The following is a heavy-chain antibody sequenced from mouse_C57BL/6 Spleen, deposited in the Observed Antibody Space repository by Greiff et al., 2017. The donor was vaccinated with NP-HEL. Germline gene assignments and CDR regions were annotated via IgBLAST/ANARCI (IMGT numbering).Heavy chain of an antibody. J-gene: IGHJ4*01. Sequence: VQLQQSGAELVKPGASVKMSCKASGYTFTSYWITWVKPRPGQGLEWIGDIYPGSGSTNYNEKFKSKATLTVDTSSSTAYMQLSSLTSEDSAVYYCARAQERQPNIYYAMDYWGQGTSVTVSS. D-gene: IGHD3-2*01. CDR3: ARAQERQPNIYYAMDY. CDR1: GYTFTSYW. V-gene: IGHV1-55*01. CDR2: IYPGSGST.